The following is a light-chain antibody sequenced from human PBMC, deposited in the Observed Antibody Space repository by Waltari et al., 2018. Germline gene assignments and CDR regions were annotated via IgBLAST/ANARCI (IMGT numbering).Light chain of an antibody. J-gene: IGKJ1*01. CDR1: QSISSY. CDR2: SAS. Sequence: DIQMTQSPSSLPASVGDRVPITCRASQSISSYLNWYQHKPWKAPTHLIYSASSLQSGVPSRFSGSRSGTEYALTISSLQHADFATYYCQQSYSRRTFGEGTKVEIK. CDR3: QQSYSRRT. V-gene: IGKV1-39*01.